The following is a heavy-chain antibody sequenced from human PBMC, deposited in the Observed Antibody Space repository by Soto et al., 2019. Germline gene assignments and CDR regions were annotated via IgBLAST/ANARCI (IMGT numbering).Heavy chain of an antibody. CDR3: AKSQDYGIADPVNY. CDR2: ISGSGGST. J-gene: IGHJ4*02. V-gene: IGHV3-23*01. D-gene: IGHD6-13*01. Sequence: PGGSLGLSCAASGFTFSSYAMSWFRQAPGKGLEWVSAISGSGGSTYYADSVKGRFTISRDNSKNTLYLQMNSLRAEDTAVYYCAKSQDYGIADPVNYWGQGTLVTVSS. CDR1: GFTFSSYA.